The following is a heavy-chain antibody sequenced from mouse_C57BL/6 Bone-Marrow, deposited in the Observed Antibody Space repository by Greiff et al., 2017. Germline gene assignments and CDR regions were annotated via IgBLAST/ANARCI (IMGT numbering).Heavy chain of an antibody. CDR3: ASFHLLWLKGFDY. J-gene: IGHJ2*01. Sequence: VQLQQSGAELVKPGASVKISCKASGYAFSSYWMNWVKQRPGKGLEWIGQIYPGDGDTNYNGKFKGKATLTADKSSSTAYMQLSSLTSEDSAVYFCASFHLLWLKGFDYWGQGTTLTVSS. CDR2: IYPGDGDT. V-gene: IGHV1-80*01. CDR1: GYAFSSYW. D-gene: IGHD2-2*01.